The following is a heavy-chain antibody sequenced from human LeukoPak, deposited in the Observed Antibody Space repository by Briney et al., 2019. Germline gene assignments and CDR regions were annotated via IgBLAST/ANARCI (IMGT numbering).Heavy chain of an antibody. CDR3: TRDGSSWHNLFDY. CDR1: GYTFTGYY. Sequence: ASVNVSCKASGYTFTGYYMHWVRQAPGQGLEWMGRINPNSGGTNYAQKFQGRVTMTRDTSISTAYMELSRLRSDDTAVYYCTRDGSSWHNLFDYWGQGTLVTVSS. V-gene: IGHV1-2*06. J-gene: IGHJ4*02. CDR2: INPNSGGT. D-gene: IGHD6-13*01.